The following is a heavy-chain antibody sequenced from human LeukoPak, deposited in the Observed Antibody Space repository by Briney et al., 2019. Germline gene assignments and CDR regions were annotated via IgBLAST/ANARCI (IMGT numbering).Heavy chain of an antibody. D-gene: IGHD3-10*01. Sequence: SETLSLTCTVSGGSISPYHWSWIRQLAGKGLEWLGRISASGSTNYNPSLNSRVTMPLDTSKNQFSLTLSSATAAVTAVYYCASYRGWGSSYFDYWGQGSLVTVSS. CDR1: GGSISPYH. CDR3: ASYRGWGSSYFDY. V-gene: IGHV4-4*07. CDR2: ISASGST. J-gene: IGHJ4*02.